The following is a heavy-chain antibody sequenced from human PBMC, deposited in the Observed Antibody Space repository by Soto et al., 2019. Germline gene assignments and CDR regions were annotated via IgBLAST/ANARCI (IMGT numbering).Heavy chain of an antibody. Sequence: PLPTLSLTCAISGDSVSSNSAAWNWIRQYPSRGLEWLGRTYYRSKWSTEYAVSVRGRITINSDTSKNQFSLQLNSVTPEDTAVYYCSRHLDGNGFDIWGQGSMVT. J-gene: IGHJ3*02. CDR2: TYYRSKWST. CDR1: GDSVSSNSAA. V-gene: IGHV6-1*01. D-gene: IGHD3-3*02. CDR3: SRHLDGNGFDI.